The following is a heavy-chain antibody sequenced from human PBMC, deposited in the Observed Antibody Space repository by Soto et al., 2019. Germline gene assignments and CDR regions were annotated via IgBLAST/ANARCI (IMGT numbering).Heavy chain of an antibody. CDR3: ARRHGLDIDAYY. D-gene: IGHD3-10*01. CDR1: VGSINNYY. J-gene: IGHJ4*02. CDR2: VYYTGNT. V-gene: IGHV4-59*08. Sequence: PSETLSLTCSFSVGSINNYYLTLIRQPPGMGLEWIGYVYYTGNTYYNPSLKSRVTISVDTSKNQFSLKLSSVTAADTAVYFCARRHGLDIDAYYWGQGILVTVSS.